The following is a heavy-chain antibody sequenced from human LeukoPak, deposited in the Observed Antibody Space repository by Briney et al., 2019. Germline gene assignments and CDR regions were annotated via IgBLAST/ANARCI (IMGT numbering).Heavy chain of an antibody. J-gene: IGHJ1*01. V-gene: IGHV4-34*01. CDR3: ARGRVTRPRVYWSSTSCPEYFQH. CDR2: INHSGST. Sequence: SETLSLTCAVYGGSFSGYYWSWIRQPPGKGLEWIGEINHSGSTNYDPSLKSRATISVDTSKNQFSLKLSSVTAADTAVYYCARGRVTRPRVYWSSTSCPEYFQHWGQGTLVTVSS. CDR1: GGSFSGYY. D-gene: IGHD2-2*01.